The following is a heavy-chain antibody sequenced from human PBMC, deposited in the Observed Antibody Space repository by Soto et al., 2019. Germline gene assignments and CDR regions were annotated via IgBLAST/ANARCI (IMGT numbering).Heavy chain of an antibody. CDR2: INHSGST. D-gene: IGHD5-18*01. J-gene: IGHJ4*02. Sequence: QVQLQQWGAGLLKPSETLSLTCAVYGGSFSGYYWSWIRQPPGKGLEWIGEINHSGSTNYNPSLKSRVTISVDTSKNQFSLKLSSVTAADTAVYYCARWMRNVDTAMGFDYWGQGTLVTVSS. CDR3: ARWMRNVDTAMGFDY. CDR1: GGSFSGYY. V-gene: IGHV4-34*01.